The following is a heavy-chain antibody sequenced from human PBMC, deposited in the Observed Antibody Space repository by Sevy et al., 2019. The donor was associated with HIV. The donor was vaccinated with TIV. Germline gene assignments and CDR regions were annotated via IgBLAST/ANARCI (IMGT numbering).Heavy chain of an antibody. V-gene: IGHV4-59*13. CDR1: GGSISSYY. D-gene: IGHD1-26*01. CDR3: ARGGIVGATTEFDY. Sequence: SETLSLTCTVSGGSISSYYWSWIRQPPGKGLEWIGYIYYSGSTNYNPSLKSRVTISVDTSKNQFSLKLSSVTAADTAVHYCARGGIVGATTEFDYWGQGTLVTVSS. J-gene: IGHJ4*02. CDR2: IYYSGST.